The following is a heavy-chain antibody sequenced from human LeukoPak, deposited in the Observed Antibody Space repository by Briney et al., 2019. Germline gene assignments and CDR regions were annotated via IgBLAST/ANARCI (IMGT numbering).Heavy chain of an antibody. Sequence: KPSETLSLTCTVSGGSISSSSYYWGWIRQPPGKGLEWIGGIYYSGSTYYNPSLKSRVTISVDTSKNQFSLKLSSVTAADTAVYYCARQLEIYYYYYMDVWGKGTTVTVSS. CDR3: ARQLEIYYYYYMDV. J-gene: IGHJ6*03. D-gene: IGHD5-24*01. CDR1: GGSISSSSYY. CDR2: IYYSGST. V-gene: IGHV4-39*01.